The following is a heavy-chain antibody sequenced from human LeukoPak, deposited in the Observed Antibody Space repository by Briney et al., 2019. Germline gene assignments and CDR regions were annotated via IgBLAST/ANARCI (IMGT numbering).Heavy chain of an antibody. CDR1: GYSISSGYY. CDR3: ARLQASPYYFDY. CDR2: IYHSGST. J-gene: IGHJ4*02. V-gene: IGHV4-38-2*01. Sequence: PSETLSLTCVVSGYSISSGYYWGWIRQPPGKGLEWIGSIYHSGSTYYNPSLKSRVTISVDTSKNQFSLKLSSVTAADTAVYYCARLQASPYYFDYWGQGTLVTVSS.